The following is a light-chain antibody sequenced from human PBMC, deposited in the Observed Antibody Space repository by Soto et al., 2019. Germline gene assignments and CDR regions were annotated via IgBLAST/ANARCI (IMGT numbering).Light chain of an antibody. J-gene: IGLJ2*01. CDR1: SRDVGGYNY. CDR3: CSYAGSYAVV. V-gene: IGLV2-11*01. Sequence: QSALTQPRSVSGSPGQSVTISCTGTSRDVGGYNYVSWYQQHPGKAPKLMIYDVSKRPSGVPDRFSGSKSGNTASLTISGLQAEDEADYYCCSYAGSYAVVFGGGTQLPVL. CDR2: DVS.